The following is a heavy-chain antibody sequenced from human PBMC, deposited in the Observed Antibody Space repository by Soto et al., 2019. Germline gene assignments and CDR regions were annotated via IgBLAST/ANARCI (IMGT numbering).Heavy chain of an antibody. J-gene: IGHJ4*02. V-gene: IGHV3-23*01. CDR1: GFTFSSYA. D-gene: IGHD1-26*01. CDR3: AKRGSGSDFDY. Sequence: EEQLLESGGGLVQPGGSLRLSCAASGFTFSSYAMRWVRQAPGKGLEWVSAISGSGGSTYYADSVKGRFTISRDNSKSTLYLQMNSLRAGDTAVYYCAKRGSGSDFDYWGQGTLVTDAS. CDR2: ISGSGGST.